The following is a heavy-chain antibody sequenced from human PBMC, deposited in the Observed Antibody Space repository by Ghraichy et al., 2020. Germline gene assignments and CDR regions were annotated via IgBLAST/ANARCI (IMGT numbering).Heavy chain of an antibody. J-gene: IGHJ6*02. CDR3: ARASAVVRFYYYAGMDV. V-gene: IGHV3-48*02. Sequence: GGSLRLSCVGSGFTFSGYSMNWVRQSSGKVLEWVSHISSSSRNIFYADSVKGRFTISRDNAKNSLSLQMNSLRDEDTAVYYCARASAVVRFYYYAGMDVWGQGTTVTVSS. D-gene: IGHD4-23*01. CDR1: GFTFSGYS. CDR2: ISSSSRNI.